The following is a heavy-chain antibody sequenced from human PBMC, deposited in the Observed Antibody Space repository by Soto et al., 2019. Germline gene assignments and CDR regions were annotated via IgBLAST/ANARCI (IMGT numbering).Heavy chain of an antibody. V-gene: IGHV3-30*15. Sequence: GGSLRLSCAASGFTFSGSAMSWVRQAPGKGLEWVAFMSYDRSDTFYADSVKGRFTISRDNSKNTLFLHMSNLRAEDTAMYYCTIVRVADSALDHWGQGTLVTVSS. CDR2: MSYDRSDT. J-gene: IGHJ4*02. CDR1: GFTFSGSA. D-gene: IGHD2-8*02. CDR3: TIVRVADSALDH.